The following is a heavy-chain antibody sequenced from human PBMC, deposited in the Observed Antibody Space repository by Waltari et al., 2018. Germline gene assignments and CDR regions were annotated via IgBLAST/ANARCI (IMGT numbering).Heavy chain of an antibody. D-gene: IGHD5-18*01. J-gene: IGHJ2*01. Sequence: QVQLQESGPGLVKTSQTLSITCTVSGGSISCGGYYWSWLRQHPGKGLEWIGYIYHNGSTYYNPSLKSRVTISVDRSKNQFSLKLSSVTAADTAVYYCARDRSGYSYGGCFDPWGRGTLVTVSS. CDR1: GGSISCGGYY. V-gene: IGHV4-30-4*01. CDR3: ARDRSGYSYGGCFDP. CDR2: IYHNGST.